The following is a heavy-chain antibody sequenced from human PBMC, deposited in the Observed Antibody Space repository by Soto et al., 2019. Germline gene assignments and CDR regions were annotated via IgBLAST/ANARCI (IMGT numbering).Heavy chain of an antibody. V-gene: IGHV1-18*04. CDR2: ISTYNGNT. Sequence: ASVKVSYKASGYTFTTYGISWVRPAPGQGLEWMGWISTYNGNTNYAQNLQGRVTMTTDTSTSTAYMELRSLTSDDTAVYYCARGRKSSSWYNWFDPWGQGTLVTVSS. J-gene: IGHJ5*02. D-gene: IGHD6-13*01. CDR1: GYTFTTYG. CDR3: ARGRKSSSWYNWFDP.